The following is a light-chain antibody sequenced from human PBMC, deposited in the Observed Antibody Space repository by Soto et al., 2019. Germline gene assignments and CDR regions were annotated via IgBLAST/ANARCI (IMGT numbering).Light chain of an antibody. J-gene: IGLJ2*01. CDR2: EVD. CDR1: SSDIGGYNY. V-gene: IGLV2-8*01. CDR3: SSRAGSNVV. Sequence: QSALTQPPSASGSPGQSVTISCTGTSSDIGGYNYVSWYQQHPGKAPKLMIYEVDKRPSGVPDRFSGSKSGNTASLTVSGIQAEDESDYYCSSRAGSNVVFGGGTKVTVL.